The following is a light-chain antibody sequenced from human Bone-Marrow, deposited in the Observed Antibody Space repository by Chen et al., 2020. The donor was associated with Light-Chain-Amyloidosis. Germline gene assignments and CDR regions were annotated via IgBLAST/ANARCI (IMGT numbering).Light chain of an antibody. J-gene: IGLJ3*02. CDR2: LNSDGSH. Sequence: QLVLTQSPSASASLGASVKLTCTLSSGHSNYAIAWHQQQPEKGPRYLMKLNSDGSHSKGDGIPDCFSGSSSGAERFLTISSLQSEDEADYYCQTWGTGWVFGGGTKLTVL. CDR1: SGHSNYA. CDR3: QTWGTGWV. V-gene: IGLV4-69*01.